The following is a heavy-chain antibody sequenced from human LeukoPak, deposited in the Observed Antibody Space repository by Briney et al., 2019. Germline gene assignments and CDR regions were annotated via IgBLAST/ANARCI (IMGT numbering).Heavy chain of an antibody. CDR1: GDSVSGVY. V-gene: IGHV4-59*08. CDR3: ARHPFATPFDY. Sequence: SETLSLTCTVSGDSVSGVYWSWIRQPPGKGLGWIGYVYYSGDTNYNPSLKSRVTMSLDTSKNQVSLRLSSVTAADTAVYYCARHPFATPFDYWGRGTLLTVSS. D-gene: IGHD2-15*01. CDR2: VYYSGDT. J-gene: IGHJ4*02.